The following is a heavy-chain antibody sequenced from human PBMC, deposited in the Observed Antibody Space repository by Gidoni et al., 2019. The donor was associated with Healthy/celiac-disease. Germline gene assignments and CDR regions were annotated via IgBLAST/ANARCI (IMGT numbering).Heavy chain of an antibody. J-gene: IGHJ6*02. Sequence: EVQLVESGGGLVQPGGSLRLSCAASGFTFSSYSMNWVRQAPGKGLEWVSYISSSSSTIYYADSGKGRFTISRDNAKNSLYLQMNSLRDEDTAVYYCARGGLSGGSLRGGVWGQGTTVTVSS. V-gene: IGHV3-48*02. CDR3: ARGGLSGGSLRGGV. CDR2: ISSSSSTI. D-gene: IGHD2-15*01. CDR1: GFTFSSYS.